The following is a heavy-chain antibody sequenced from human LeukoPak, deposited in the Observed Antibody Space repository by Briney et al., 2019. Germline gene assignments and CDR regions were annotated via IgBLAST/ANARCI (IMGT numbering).Heavy chain of an antibody. V-gene: IGHV5-51*01. D-gene: IGHD2-15*01. CDR2: IYPDDSDT. Sequence: GESLKISCKGSGYIFSNDWIGWVRQLPGKGLEWMGIIYPDDSDTKYSPSFQGQVSISADKSINTAYLQWGSLKASDTAMYYCARRHCSGGSCYGEFDYWGQGTLVTVSS. CDR3: ARRHCSGGSCYGEFDY. J-gene: IGHJ4*02. CDR1: GYIFSNDW.